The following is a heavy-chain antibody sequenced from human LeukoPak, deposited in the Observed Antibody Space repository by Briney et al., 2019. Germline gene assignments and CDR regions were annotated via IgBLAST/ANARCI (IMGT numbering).Heavy chain of an antibody. Sequence: ASVKVSCKASGYTFTSYGISWVRQAPGQGLEWMGWISAYNGNTNYAQKLQGRVTMTTDTSTSTAYMVLRSLRSDDTAVYYCARVLSDYGDSDWFDPWGQGTLVTVSS. CDR1: GYTFTSYG. CDR2: ISAYNGNT. V-gene: IGHV1-18*04. D-gene: IGHD4-17*01. CDR3: ARVLSDYGDSDWFDP. J-gene: IGHJ5*02.